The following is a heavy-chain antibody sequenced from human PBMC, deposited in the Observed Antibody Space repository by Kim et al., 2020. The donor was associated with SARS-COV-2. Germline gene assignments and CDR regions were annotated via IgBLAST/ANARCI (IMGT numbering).Heavy chain of an antibody. V-gene: IGHV5-10-1*01. J-gene: IGHJ4*02. CDR3: ASSEVGGPSYDFWSGYYFDY. CDR1: GYSFTSYW. Sequence: GESLKISCKGSGYSFTSYWISWVRQMPGKGLEWMGRIDPSDSYTNYSPSFQGHVTISADKSISTAYLQWSSLKASDTAMYYCASSEVGGPSYDFWSGYYFDYWGQGTLVTVSS. D-gene: IGHD3-3*01. CDR2: IDPSDSYT.